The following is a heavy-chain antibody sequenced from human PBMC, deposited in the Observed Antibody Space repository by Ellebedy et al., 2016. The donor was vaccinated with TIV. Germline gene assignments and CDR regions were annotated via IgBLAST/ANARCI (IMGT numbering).Heavy chain of an antibody. J-gene: IGHJ3*02. D-gene: IGHD3-10*01. Sequence: GESLKISCKGSGYSFTSYWIGWVRQVPGKGLEWMGIIYPGDSDTRYSPSFQGQVTISADQSIRTAYLQWSSLKASDTNMYYCARRITMVRGVIRETYAFDIWGQGTMVTVSS. V-gene: IGHV5-51*01. CDR3: ARRITMVRGVIRETYAFDI. CDR1: GYSFTSYW. CDR2: IYPGDSDT.